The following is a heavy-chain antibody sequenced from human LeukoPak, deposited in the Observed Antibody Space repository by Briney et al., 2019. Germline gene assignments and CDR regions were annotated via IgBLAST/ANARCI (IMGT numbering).Heavy chain of an antibody. CDR1: GGTFSSYA. D-gene: IGHD3-9*01. J-gene: IGHJ6*02. V-gene: IGHV1-3*01. CDR2: INAGNGNT. CDR3: ARSTGLRHYDILTGYPPVGMDV. Sequence: GASVKVSCKASGGTFSSYAISWVRQAPGQRLEWMGWINAGNGNTKYSQKFQGRVTITRDTSASTAYMELSSLRSEDTAVYYCARSTGLRHYDILTGYPPVGMDVRGQGTTVTVSS.